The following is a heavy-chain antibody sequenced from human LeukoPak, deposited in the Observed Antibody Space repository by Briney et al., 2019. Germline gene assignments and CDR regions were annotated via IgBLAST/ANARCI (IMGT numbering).Heavy chain of an antibody. CDR2: ISGSGGST. V-gene: IGHV3-23*01. CDR1: GFTFSSYG. J-gene: IGHJ4*02. Sequence: GGSLRLSCAASGFTFSSYGMSWVRQAPGKGLEWVSAISGSGGSTYYADSVKGRFTISRDNSKNTLYLQMNSLRAEDTAVYYCAKAGSRGRITMVRGVVRYFDYWGQGTLVTVSS. CDR3: AKAGSRGRITMVRGVVRYFDY. D-gene: IGHD3-10*01.